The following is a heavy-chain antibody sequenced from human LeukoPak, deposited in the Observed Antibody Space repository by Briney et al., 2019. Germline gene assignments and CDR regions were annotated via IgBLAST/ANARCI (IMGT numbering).Heavy chain of an antibody. J-gene: IGHJ4*02. CDR1: GGSISSGSYY. CDR3: ARGDLWGIAVALDY. CDR2: IYTSGST. Sequence: SSQTLSLTCTVSGGSISSGSYYWSWIRQPAGKGLEWIGRIYTSGSTNYNPSLKSRVTISVDTSKNQFSLKLSSVTAADTAVYYCARGDLWGIAVALDYWGQGTLVTVSS. V-gene: IGHV4-61*02. D-gene: IGHD6-19*01.